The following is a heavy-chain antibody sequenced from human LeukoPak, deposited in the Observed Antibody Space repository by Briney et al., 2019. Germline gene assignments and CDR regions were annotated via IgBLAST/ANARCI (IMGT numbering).Heavy chain of an antibody. V-gene: IGHV3-21*01. CDR3: ARGDSSSLGDY. D-gene: IGHD6-13*01. CDR2: ISDTSSHI. J-gene: IGHJ4*02. Sequence: GSLRLSCAASGFTFSSYAMNWVRQAPGKGLEWVSCISDTSSHIYYADLVKGRFIVSRDNTKNSVYLQMNSLRVEDTAIYYCARGDSSSLGDYWGQGTLVTVSS. CDR1: GFTFSSYA.